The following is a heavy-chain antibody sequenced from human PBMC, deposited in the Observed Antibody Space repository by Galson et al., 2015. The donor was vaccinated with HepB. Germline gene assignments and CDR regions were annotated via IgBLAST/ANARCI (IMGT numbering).Heavy chain of an antibody. CDR1: GGTFSSYA. Sequence: SVKVSCKASGGTFSSYAISWVRQAPGQGLEWMGGIIPILGIANYAQKFQGRVTITADKSTSTAYMELSSLRPEDTAVYYCARNDYYDSSGSRFDPWGQGTLVTVSS. V-gene: IGHV1-69*10. CDR2: IIPILGIA. J-gene: IGHJ5*02. D-gene: IGHD3-22*01. CDR3: ARNDYYDSSGSRFDP.